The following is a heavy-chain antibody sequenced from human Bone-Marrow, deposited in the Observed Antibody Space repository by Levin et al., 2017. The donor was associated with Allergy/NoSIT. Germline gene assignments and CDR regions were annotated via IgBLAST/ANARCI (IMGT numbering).Heavy chain of an antibody. Sequence: GGSLRLSCAASGFTFSSYAMHWVRQAPGKGLEWVAVISYDGSNKYYADSVKGRFTISRDNSKNTLYLQMNSLRAEDTAVYYCARVLSPYSSSAFDYWGQGTLVTVSS. J-gene: IGHJ4*02. V-gene: IGHV3-30-3*01. CDR3: ARVLSPYSSSAFDY. CDR2: ISYDGSNK. CDR1: GFTFSSYA. D-gene: IGHD6-13*01.